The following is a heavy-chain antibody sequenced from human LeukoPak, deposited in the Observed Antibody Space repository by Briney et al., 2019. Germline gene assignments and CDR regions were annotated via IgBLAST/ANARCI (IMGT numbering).Heavy chain of an antibody. CDR1: GGSISSSNW. D-gene: IGHD3-22*01. Sequence: SETLSLTCAVSGGSISSSNWWSWVRQPPGKGLEWIGEIYHSGSTNYNPSLKRRVTISVDKSKNQFSLKLSSVTAADTAVYYCARIDSSRSTYWGQGTLVTVSS. J-gene: IGHJ4*02. V-gene: IGHV4-4*02. CDR3: ARIDSSRSTY. CDR2: IYHSGST.